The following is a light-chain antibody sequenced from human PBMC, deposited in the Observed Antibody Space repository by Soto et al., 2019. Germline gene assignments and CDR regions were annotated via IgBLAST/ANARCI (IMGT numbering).Light chain of an antibody. CDR2: KVS. CDR1: QGLVHSDGIAY. V-gene: IGKV2-30*02. Sequence: DVVMPQSPLSLPVTLGQPASISCRSNQGLVHSDGIAYVSWVQQRPGRSPRRLIYKVSNRDSGVPARFSGSGSGTDFALKISRVEAEDVGVYYCMQGTHWPITFGQGTRLEIK. CDR3: MQGTHWPIT. J-gene: IGKJ5*01.